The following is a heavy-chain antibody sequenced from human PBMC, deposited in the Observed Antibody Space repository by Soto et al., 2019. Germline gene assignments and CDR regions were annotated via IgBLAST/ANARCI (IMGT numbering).Heavy chain of an antibody. Sequence: QVQLVESGGGVVQPGRSLRLSCAASGFTFSSYGMHWVRQAPRKGLEWVAVIWYDGSNKYYADFVKGRFTISRDNSKNTLYLQMNSLRAEDTAVYYCARDGEQWLGPFDYWGQGTLVTVSS. D-gene: IGHD6-19*01. CDR2: IWYDGSNK. J-gene: IGHJ4*02. CDR3: ARDGEQWLGPFDY. V-gene: IGHV3-33*01. CDR1: GFTFSSYG.